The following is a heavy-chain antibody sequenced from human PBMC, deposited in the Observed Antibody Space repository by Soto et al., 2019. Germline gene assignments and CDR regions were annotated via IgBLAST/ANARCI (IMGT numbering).Heavy chain of an antibody. J-gene: IGHJ6*02. CDR3: AKDMKRYYGMDV. Sequence: GGSLRLSCAASGFTFDDYTMHWVRQAPGKGLEWVSLISWDGGSTYYADSVKGRFTISRDNSKNSLYLQMNSLRTEDTALYYCAKDMKRYYGMDVWGQGTTVTVSS. CDR1: GFTFDDYT. CDR2: ISWDGGST. V-gene: IGHV3-43*01.